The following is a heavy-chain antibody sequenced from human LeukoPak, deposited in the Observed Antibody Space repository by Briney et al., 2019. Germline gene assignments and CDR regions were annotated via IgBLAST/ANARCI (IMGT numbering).Heavy chain of an antibody. J-gene: IGHJ4*02. D-gene: IGHD6-13*01. Sequence: GASVKVSCKASGYTFTSYYTHWVRQAPGQGLEWMGIINPSGGSTSYAQKFQGRVTMTRDTSTSTVYMELSSLRSEDTAVYYCARDARNYHSSSSRDKYIDYWGQGTLVTVSS. CDR2: INPSGGST. CDR3: ARDARNYHSSSSRDKYIDY. CDR1: GYTFTSYY. V-gene: IGHV1-46*01.